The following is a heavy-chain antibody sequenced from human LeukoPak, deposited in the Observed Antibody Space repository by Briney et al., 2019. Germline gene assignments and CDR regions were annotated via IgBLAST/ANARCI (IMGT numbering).Heavy chain of an antibody. V-gene: IGHV4-4*07. CDR2: IYSSGTI. D-gene: IGHD3-16*02. CDR3: ARGGVGGVIVPFDY. Sequence: SETLSLTCTVSGGSISRYYWSWIRQPAGKGLEWIGRIYSSGTITYSPSLKSRVTMSVDTSKNQFSLTLSSVTAADTAVYYCARGGVGGVIVPFDYWGQGTLVTVSS. CDR1: GGSISRYY. J-gene: IGHJ4*02.